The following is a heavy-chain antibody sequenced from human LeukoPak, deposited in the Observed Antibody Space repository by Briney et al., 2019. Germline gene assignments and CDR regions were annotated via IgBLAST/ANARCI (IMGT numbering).Heavy chain of an antibody. CDR1: GGTFSSYA. J-gene: IGHJ5*02. V-gene: IGHV1-69*05. D-gene: IGHD1-1*01. Sequence: EASVNVSCKASGGTFSSYAISWVRQAPGQGLEWMGGIIPIFGTANYAQKFQGRVTITTDESTSTAYMELSSLRSEDTAVYYCCRNDGNWFDPWGQGTLVTVSS. CDR2: IIPIFGTA. CDR3: CRNDGNWFDP.